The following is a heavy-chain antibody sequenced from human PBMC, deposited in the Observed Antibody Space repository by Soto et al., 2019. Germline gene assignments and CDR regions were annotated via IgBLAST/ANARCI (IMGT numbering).Heavy chain of an antibody. D-gene: IGHD2-15*01. V-gene: IGHV3-21*01. J-gene: IGHJ4*02. Sequence: EVQLVESGGGLVKPGGSLRLSCAASGFTFSSYSMNWVRQAPGKGLEWVSSISSSSSYIYYADSVKGRFTISRDNARNSHYLQTKRLRAVDTAVYYCARCLGYCNGGSCYYLLPPADYWGQGTLVTV. CDR2: ISSSSSYI. CDR1: GFTFSSYS. CDR3: ARCLGYCNGGSCYYLLPPADY.